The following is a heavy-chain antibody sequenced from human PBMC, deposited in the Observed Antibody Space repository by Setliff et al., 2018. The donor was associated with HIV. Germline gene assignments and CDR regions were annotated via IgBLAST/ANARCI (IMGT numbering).Heavy chain of an antibody. V-gene: IGHV1-2*02. CDR3: AREIDNYDDSGRAY. D-gene: IGHD3-22*01. Sequence: ASVKVSCKASGYTFTDYYMHWVRQAPGQGLEWMGWIYPNSGGTNYAQKYQGRVTVTRDTSIRTVYMELSRLRSDDTAVYYCAREIDNYDDSGRAYWGQGTQVTVSS. J-gene: IGHJ4*02. CDR2: IYPNSGGT. CDR1: GYTFTDYY.